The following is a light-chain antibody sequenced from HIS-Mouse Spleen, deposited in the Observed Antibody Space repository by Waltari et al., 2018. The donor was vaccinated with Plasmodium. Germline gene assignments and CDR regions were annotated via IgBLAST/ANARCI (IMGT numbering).Light chain of an antibody. CDR1: SSDVGGSNY. CDR2: DVS. V-gene: IGLV2-11*01. Sequence: QSALTQPRSVSGSPGQSVTISCPGTSSDVGGSNYVSWYQQTPGKAPKLIIYDVSKRPPGVPDRFSGSKSGNTASLTISGLQAEDEADYYCCSYAGSYTYVFGTGTKVTVL. CDR3: CSYAGSYTYV. J-gene: IGLJ1*01.